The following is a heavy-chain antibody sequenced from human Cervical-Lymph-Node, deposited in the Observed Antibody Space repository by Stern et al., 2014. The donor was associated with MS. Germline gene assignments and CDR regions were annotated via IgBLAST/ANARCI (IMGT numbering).Heavy chain of an antibody. J-gene: IGHJ4*02. CDR1: GDTFNNFD. Sequence: VQLVQSGAEVKQPGSSVKVSCKASGDTFNNFDIGWGRQAPGQGPEWFGGIPPLVGKANYAQRRQDRVTFTADETKSTKYMELSRLRSEDTAIYYCARHQGGVAAFWGQGTLVTVSS. CDR3: ARHQGGVAAF. V-gene: IGHV1-69*01. D-gene: IGHD6-13*01. CDR2: IPPLVGKA.